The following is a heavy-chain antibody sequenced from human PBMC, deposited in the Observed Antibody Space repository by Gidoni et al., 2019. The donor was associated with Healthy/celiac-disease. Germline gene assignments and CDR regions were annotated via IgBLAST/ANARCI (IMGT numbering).Heavy chain of an antibody. V-gene: IGHV1-69*01. D-gene: IGHD3-16*01. CDR1: GGTVSSYA. CDR3: ARGGNGPPLYYYYGMDV. Sequence: QVQLVQSGAEVKKPGSSVKVSCKASGGTVSSYAISWVRQAPGQGLEWMGGIIPIFCTANSAQKFQGRVTITADESTSTAYMELSSLRSEDTAVYYCARGGNGPPLYYYYGMDVWGQGTTVTVSS. CDR2: IIPIFCTA. J-gene: IGHJ6*02.